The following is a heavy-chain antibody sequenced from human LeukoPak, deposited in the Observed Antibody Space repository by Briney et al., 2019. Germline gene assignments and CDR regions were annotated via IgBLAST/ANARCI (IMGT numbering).Heavy chain of an antibody. Sequence: GESLKISCQGSGYSFTSYWIGWVRPMPGKGLEWMGIIYPGDSDTRYSPSFQGQVTISADKSITTAYLQWSSLKASDTAMYYCARLWQQWLPPGDYWGQGTLVTVSS. CDR1: GYSFTSYW. CDR3: ARLWQQWLPPGDY. CDR2: IYPGDSDT. J-gene: IGHJ4*02. V-gene: IGHV5-51*01. D-gene: IGHD6-19*01.